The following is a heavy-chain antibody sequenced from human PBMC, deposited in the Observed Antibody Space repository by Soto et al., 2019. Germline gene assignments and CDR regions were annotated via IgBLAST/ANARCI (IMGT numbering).Heavy chain of an antibody. CDR1: GGSFSGYY. D-gene: IGHD6-19*01. CDR2: INHSGST. CDR3: ARWAGRRGRSSGWYESAVHYGMDV. J-gene: IGHJ6*02. Sequence: SETLSLTCAVYGGSFSGYYWSWIRQPPGKGLEWIGEINHSGSTNYNPSLKSRVTITVDTSKNQFSLKLSSVTAADTAVYYCARWAGRRGRSSGWYESAVHYGMDVWGQGTTVTVSS. V-gene: IGHV4-34*01.